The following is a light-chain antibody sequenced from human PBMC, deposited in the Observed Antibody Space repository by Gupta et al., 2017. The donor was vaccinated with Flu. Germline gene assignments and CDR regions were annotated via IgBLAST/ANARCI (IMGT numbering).Light chain of an antibody. Sequence: QSAPTQPPSASGSPGQSVTISCTGTISDIGGYNLVSWYQQYPGKVPKLMIYEVNKRPSGVPDRFSGSKSGNTASLTVSGLQAEDEADYYCSAYAGANNVYVFGTGTKVTVL. V-gene: IGLV2-8*01. J-gene: IGLJ1*01. CDR1: ISDIGGYNL. CDR2: EVN. CDR3: SAYAGANNVYV.